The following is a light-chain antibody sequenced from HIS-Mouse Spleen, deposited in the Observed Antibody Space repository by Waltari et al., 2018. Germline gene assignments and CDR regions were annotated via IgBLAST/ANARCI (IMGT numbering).Light chain of an antibody. CDR3: QVWDSSSDHWV. CDR1: NIGRKR. J-gene: IGLJ3*02. CDR2: DDS. Sequence: SYVLTQPPSVSVAPGQTARITCGGNNIGRKRAHWYQQKPGQAPVLVVHDDSDRPSGIPERFSGSNSGNTATLTISRVEAGDEADYYCQVWDSSSDHWVFGGGTKLTVL. V-gene: IGLV3-21*02.